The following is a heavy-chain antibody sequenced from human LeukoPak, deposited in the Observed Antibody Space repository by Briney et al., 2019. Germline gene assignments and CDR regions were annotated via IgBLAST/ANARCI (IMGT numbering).Heavy chain of an antibody. J-gene: IGHJ3*01. CDR1: GFTFDDYA. D-gene: IGHD3-3*01. CDR2: ISWNSGSI. Sequence: GRSLRLSCAASGFTFDDYAMHWVRQAPGKGLEWVSGISWNSGSIGYADSVKGRFTISRDNAKNSLYLQMNSLRAEGTALYYCAKDIRVTIFGVVQGGAFDVWGQGTMVTVSS. CDR3: AKDIRVTIFGVVQGGAFDV. V-gene: IGHV3-9*01.